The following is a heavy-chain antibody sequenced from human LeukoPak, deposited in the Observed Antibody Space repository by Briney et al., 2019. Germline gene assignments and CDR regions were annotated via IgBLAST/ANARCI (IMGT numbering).Heavy chain of an antibody. J-gene: IGHJ5*02. CDR3: AREKTLRSGSYEP. Sequence: ASVKVSCKASGYTFTGYYMHWVRQAPGQGLEWMGWINPNSGGTNYAQKFQGRVTMTRDTSISTAYMELSRLRSDDTAVYYCAREKTLRSGSYEPWGQGTLVTVSS. V-gene: IGHV1-2*02. CDR2: INPNSGGT. CDR1: GYTFTGYY. D-gene: IGHD1-26*01.